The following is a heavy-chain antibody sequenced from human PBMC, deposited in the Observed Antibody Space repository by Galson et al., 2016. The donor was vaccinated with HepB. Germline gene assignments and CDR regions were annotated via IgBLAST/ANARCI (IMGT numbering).Heavy chain of an antibody. CDR1: GFTFSHYT. Sequence: SLRLSCAASGFTFSHYTMHWVRQAPGKGLEWVAVISYDGNDKYYTGSVKGRFTISRDNSKNTLFLQMNSLRAEDTAVYYCARDLGLMITSRIVGYYFDYWGQGALVTVSS. CDR2: ISYDGNDK. D-gene: IGHD3-16*01. CDR3: ARDLGLMITSRIVGYYFDY. J-gene: IGHJ4*02. V-gene: IGHV3-30*04.